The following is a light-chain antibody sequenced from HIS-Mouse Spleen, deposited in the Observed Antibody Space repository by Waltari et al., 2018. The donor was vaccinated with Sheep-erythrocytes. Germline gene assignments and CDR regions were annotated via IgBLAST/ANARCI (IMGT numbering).Light chain of an antibody. V-gene: IGLV2-11*01. CDR3: CSYAGSYNHV. Sequence: QSALPQPRSVSGSPGQSVTISCTGTSSDVGGYNYVSWYQQHTGKAPKLMIYDVSKRPSGVPDRFSGSKSGNTASLTISGLQAEDEADYYCCSYAGSYNHVFATGTKVTVL. J-gene: IGLJ1*01. CDR2: DVS. CDR1: SSDVGGYNY.